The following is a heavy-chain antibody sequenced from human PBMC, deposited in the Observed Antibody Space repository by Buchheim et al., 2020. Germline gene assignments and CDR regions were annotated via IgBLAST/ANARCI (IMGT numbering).Heavy chain of an antibody. D-gene: IGHD6-13*01. V-gene: IGHV3-30-3*01. CDR1: GFTFSSYA. CDR3: ARAGIAAAGAISGWLRNYGMDV. CDR2: ISYDGSNK. Sequence: QVQLVESGGGVVQPGRSLRLSCAASGFTFSSYAMHWVRQAPGKGLEWVAVISYDGSNKYYADSVKGRFTISRDNSKHTLYLQMNSLRAEDTAVYYCARAGIAAAGAISGWLRNYGMDVWGQGTT. J-gene: IGHJ6*02.